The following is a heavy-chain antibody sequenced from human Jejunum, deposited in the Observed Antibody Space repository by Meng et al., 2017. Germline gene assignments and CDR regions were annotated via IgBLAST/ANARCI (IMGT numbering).Heavy chain of an antibody. J-gene: IGHJ4*02. Sequence: ITLKESCPTLVKPTQTLTLTCTFSGFSLSTSGVGVGWIRQPPGKALEWLAVIYWDDDKRYSPSLKSRLTINKDTSKNQVVLTMTNMDLVDTGTYYCAHRSLGYISGWDNSVFDYWGQGTLVTVSS. V-gene: IGHV2-5*02. CDR1: GFSLSTSGVG. CDR2: IYWDDDK. D-gene: IGHD6-19*01. CDR3: AHRSLGYISGWDNSVFDY.